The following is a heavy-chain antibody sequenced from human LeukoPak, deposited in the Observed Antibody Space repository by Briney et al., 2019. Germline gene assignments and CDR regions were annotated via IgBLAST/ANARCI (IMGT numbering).Heavy chain of an antibody. CDR3: ARVDFWSGYPSPNYMDV. V-gene: IGHV1-69*05. CDR1: GGTFSSYA. D-gene: IGHD3-3*01. CDR2: IIPIFGTA. Sequence: ASVKVSCKASGGTFSSYAISWVRQAPGQGLEWMGGIIPIFGTANYAQKFQGRVTITTDESTSTAYMELSSLRSEDTAVYYCARVDFWSGYPSPNYMDVWGKGTTVTVSS. J-gene: IGHJ6*03.